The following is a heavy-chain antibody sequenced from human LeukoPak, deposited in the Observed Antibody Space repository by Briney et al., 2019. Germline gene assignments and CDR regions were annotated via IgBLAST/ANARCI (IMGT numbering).Heavy chain of an antibody. D-gene: IGHD2-2*02. CDR1: GYTFTDSY. CDR3: TRVQGTLAYCTRTSCYNMDY. J-gene: IGHJ4*02. CDR2: INPNSGDT. V-gene: IGHV1-2*02. Sequence: ASVKVSCKASGYTFTDSYMHWVRQAPGEGLEWMGWINPNSGDTSYAQKFQGRVTMTRDTSISTAYMELSSLRSDDTAVYYCTRVQGTLAYCTRTSCYNMDYWGQGTLVTVSS.